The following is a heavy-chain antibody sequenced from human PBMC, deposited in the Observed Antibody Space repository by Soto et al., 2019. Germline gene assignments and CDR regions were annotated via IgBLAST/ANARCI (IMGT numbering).Heavy chain of an antibody. J-gene: IGHJ4*02. CDR2: SAFSDSI. CDR3: AKKRRSGGDNWYFDS. V-gene: IGHV3-53*01. D-gene: IGHD2-21*02. Sequence: PGGSLRLSCAAAGFTVSNTYMSWVRQAPGKGLEWVAGISAFSDSILYADSVEGRFTISRDNSKNTLYLQLNSLRADDTAVYFCAKKRRSGGDNWYFDSWGQGTLVTVSS. CDR1: GFTVSNTY.